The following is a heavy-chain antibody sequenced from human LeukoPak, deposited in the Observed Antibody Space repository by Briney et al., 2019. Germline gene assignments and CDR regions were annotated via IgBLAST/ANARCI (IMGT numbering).Heavy chain of an antibody. CDR3: TTLGEQGGYYYGMDV. D-gene: IGHD3-10*01. Sequence: GGSLRLSCAASGFTFSNAWMSWVRQAPGKGLEWVGRIKSKTDGGTTDYAAPVKGRFTISRDDSKNTLYLQMNSLKTEDTAVYYCTTLGEQGGYYYGMDVWGQGTTVTVSS. J-gene: IGHJ6*02. V-gene: IGHV3-15*01. CDR1: GFTFSNAW. CDR2: IKSKTDGGTT.